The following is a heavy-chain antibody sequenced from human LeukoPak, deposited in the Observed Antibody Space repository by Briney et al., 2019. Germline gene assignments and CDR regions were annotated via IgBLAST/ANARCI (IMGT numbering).Heavy chain of an antibody. V-gene: IGHV4-4*07. CDR2: IYTSGST. Sequence: PSETLSLTCTVSGDSISSYYWSWIRQPAGKGLEWIGRIYTSGSTNYNPSLKSRVTMSVDTSKTQFSLKLSSVTAADTAVYYCARGVTYYDFWSGYYRINWFDPWGQGTLVTVSS. D-gene: IGHD3-3*01. CDR3: ARGVTYYDFWSGYYRINWFDP. J-gene: IGHJ5*02. CDR1: GDSISSYY.